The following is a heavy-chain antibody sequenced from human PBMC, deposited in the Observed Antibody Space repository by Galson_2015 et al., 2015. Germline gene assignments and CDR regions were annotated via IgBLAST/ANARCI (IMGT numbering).Heavy chain of an antibody. D-gene: IGHD3-10*01. CDR2: IKSKVDGGTT. J-gene: IGHJ3*02. CDR1: GLSFSDAW. V-gene: IGHV3-15*01. Sequence: SLRLSCAASGLSFSDAWMAWVRQAPGKGLAWVGRIKSKVDGGTTIFAAPVTGRFTISRDDSKNTVYPQMDSLKTEDTAVYYCTALAVNMVRGPVIVHDAFDIWGQGTLVTVSS. CDR3: TALAVNMVRGPVIVHDAFDI.